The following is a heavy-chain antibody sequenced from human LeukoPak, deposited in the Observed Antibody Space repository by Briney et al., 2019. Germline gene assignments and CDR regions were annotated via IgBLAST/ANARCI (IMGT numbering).Heavy chain of an antibody. CDR2: ISYDGSNK. CDR1: GFTFSSYA. V-gene: IGHV3-30-3*01. Sequence: GGSLRLSCAASGFTFSSYAMSWVRQAPGKGLEWVAVISYDGSNKYYADSVKGRFTISRDNSKNTLYLQMNSLRAEDTAVYYCARAPFIAVAGNLDYWGQGTLVTVSS. D-gene: IGHD6-19*01. CDR3: ARAPFIAVAGNLDY. J-gene: IGHJ4*02.